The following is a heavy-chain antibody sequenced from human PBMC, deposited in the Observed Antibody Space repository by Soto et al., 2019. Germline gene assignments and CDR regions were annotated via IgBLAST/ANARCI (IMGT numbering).Heavy chain of an antibody. CDR2: ISAYNGNT. J-gene: IGHJ6*02. CDR3: ARDESGGYYDFWSGYFANYYYYGMDV. CDR1: GYTFTSYG. V-gene: IGHV1-18*04. Sequence: ASVKVSCKASGYTFTSYGISWVRQAPGQGLEWMGWISAYNGNTNYAQKLQGRVTMTTDTSTSTAYMELRSLRSDDTAVYYCARDESGGYYDFWSGYFANYYYYGMDVWGQGXTVTVYS. D-gene: IGHD3-3*01.